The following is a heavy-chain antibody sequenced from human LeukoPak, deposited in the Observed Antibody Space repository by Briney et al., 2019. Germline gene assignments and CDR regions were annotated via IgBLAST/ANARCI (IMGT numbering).Heavy chain of an antibody. CDR1: GYSISSGYY. J-gene: IGHJ5*02. V-gene: IGHV4-38-2*02. D-gene: IGHD1-26*01. Sequence: PSETLSLTCTVSGYSISSGYYWGWIRQPPGKGLEWIGSIYHSGSTYYNPSHKSRVTISVDTSKNQFSLKLSSVTAADTAVYYCARLWYSGSCILTWGQGTLVTVSS. CDR3: ARLWYSGSCILT. CDR2: IYHSGST.